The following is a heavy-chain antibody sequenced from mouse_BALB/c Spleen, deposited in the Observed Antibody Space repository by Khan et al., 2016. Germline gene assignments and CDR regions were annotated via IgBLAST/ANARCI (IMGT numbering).Heavy chain of an antibody. J-gene: IGHJ2*01. CDR1: GYTFTSYW. D-gene: IGHD1-1*01. CDR3: AIYYYGSSYFDY. CDR2: INPSTGYT. V-gene: IGHV1-7*01. Sequence: QVQLQQSGAELAKPGASVKMSCKASGYTFTSYWMHWVKQRPGQGLEWIGYINPSTGYTEYNQKFKDKATLTADKSSRTVYTPLRSLTSEDSAVYYCAIYYYGSSYFDYWGQGTTLTVSS.